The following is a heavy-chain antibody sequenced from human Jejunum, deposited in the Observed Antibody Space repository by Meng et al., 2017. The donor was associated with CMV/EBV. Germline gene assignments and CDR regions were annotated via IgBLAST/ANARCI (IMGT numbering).Heavy chain of an antibody. CDR3: AKDKGRNYYYGMDV. Sequence: GYTFSKYRMVWVRQAPGKGLEWVASISGSSSFIYYADSVKGRFTISRDNAKNSLYLQMNSLRAENTALYYCAKDKGRNYYYGMDVWGQGTTVTVSS. CDR1: GYTFSKYR. V-gene: IGHV3-21*04. CDR2: ISGSSSFI. J-gene: IGHJ6*02.